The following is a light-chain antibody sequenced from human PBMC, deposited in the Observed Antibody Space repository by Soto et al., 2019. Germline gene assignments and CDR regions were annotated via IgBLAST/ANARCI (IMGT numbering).Light chain of an antibody. CDR2: EVS. J-gene: IGLJ3*02. CDR3: SSYARNYTYV. V-gene: IGLV2-14*01. CDR1: SSDVGSYDY. Sequence: QSALTQPASVSGSPGQSITISCTGTSSDVGSYDYVSWYQQHPGKAPKLVIYEVSNRPSGVSNRFLGSKSDNTASLTISGLQAEDEADYYCSSYARNYTYVLGGGTKLTVL.